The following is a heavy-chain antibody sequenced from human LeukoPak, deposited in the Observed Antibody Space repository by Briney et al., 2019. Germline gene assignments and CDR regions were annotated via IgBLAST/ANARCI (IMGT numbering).Heavy chain of an antibody. V-gene: IGHV3-48*04. CDR2: ISSSSSTI. CDR3: ARVITMVRGVIVYYYGMDV. J-gene: IGHJ6*02. D-gene: IGHD3-10*01. Sequence: PGGSLRLSCAASGFTFSSYSMNWVRQAPGKGLEWVSYISSSSSTIYYADSVKGRFTISRDNAKNSLYLQMNSLRAEDTAVYYCARVITMVRGVIVYYYGMDVWGQGTTVTVSS. CDR1: GFTFSSYS.